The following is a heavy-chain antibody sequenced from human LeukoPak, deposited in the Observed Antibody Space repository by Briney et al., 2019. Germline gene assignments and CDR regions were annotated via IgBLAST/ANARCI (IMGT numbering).Heavy chain of an antibody. CDR1: GGSISSYY. J-gene: IGHJ3*02. D-gene: IGHD1-1*01. CDR3: AAFLLQQINVFDI. Sequence: SETLSLTCTVSGGSISSYYWSWIRQPPGKGLEWIGYIYYSGSTNYNPSLKSRVTVSVDTSKNQFSLKLTSVTAADTAVYYCAAFLLQQINVFDIWGQGTMVTVSS. CDR2: IYYSGST. V-gene: IGHV4-59*08.